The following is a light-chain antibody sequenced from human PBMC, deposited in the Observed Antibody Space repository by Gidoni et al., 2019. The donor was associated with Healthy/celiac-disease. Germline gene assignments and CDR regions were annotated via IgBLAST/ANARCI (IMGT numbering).Light chain of an antibody. CDR3: QQRSNWPPIT. CDR2: DAS. V-gene: IGKV3-11*01. J-gene: IGKJ5*01. CDR1: QSVSSY. Sequence: EIVLTQCPATLSLSPGERATLSCRASQSVSSYLAWYQQKPGQAPRLLIYDASNRATGIPARFSGSGSGTDFTLTISSLEPEDFAVYYCQQRSNWPPITFXXXTRLEIK.